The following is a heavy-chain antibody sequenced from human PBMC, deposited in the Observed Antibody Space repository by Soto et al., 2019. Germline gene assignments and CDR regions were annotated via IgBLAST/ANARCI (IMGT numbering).Heavy chain of an antibody. CDR2: INPNSGGT. Sequence: QVQLVQSGAEVKKPGASVKVSCKASGYTFTGYYMHWVRQAPGQGLEWMGWINPNSGGTNYAQKLQGRVTMTRDTSISTAYMELSRLRSDDTAVYYCAILDDSSSPVFDYWGQGTLVTVSS. CDR3: AILDDSSSPVFDY. D-gene: IGHD6-6*01. J-gene: IGHJ4*02. V-gene: IGHV1-2*02. CDR1: GYTFTGYY.